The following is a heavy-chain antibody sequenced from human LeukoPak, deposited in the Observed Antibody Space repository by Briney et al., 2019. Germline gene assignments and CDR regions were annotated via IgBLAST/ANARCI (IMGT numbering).Heavy chain of an antibody. V-gene: IGHV3-11*01. Sequence: PGGSLRLSCAASGFTFSDYYMSWIRQAPGKGLEWVSYISSSGSTIYYADSVKGRFTISRDNAKNSLYLQMNSLRAEDTAVYYCARQPSEYYDFWSGYTSPYYMDVWGKGTTVTVSS. CDR3: ARQPSEYYDFWSGYTSPYYMDV. CDR2: ISSSGSTI. CDR1: GFTFSDYY. J-gene: IGHJ6*03. D-gene: IGHD3-3*01.